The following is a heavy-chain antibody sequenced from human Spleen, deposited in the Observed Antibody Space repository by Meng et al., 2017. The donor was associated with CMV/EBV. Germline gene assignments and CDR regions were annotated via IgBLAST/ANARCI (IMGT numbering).Heavy chain of an antibody. CDR1: GGSISSYY. CDR3: ASRYYGMDV. J-gene: IGHJ6*02. CDR2: IYYSGST. Sequence: SQTLSLTCAVSGGSISSYYWSWIRQPPGKGLEWIGYIYYSGSTNYNPSLKSRVTISIDTSKNQFSLKLSSVTAADTAVYYCASRYYGMDVWGQGITVTVSS. V-gene: IGHV4-59*01.